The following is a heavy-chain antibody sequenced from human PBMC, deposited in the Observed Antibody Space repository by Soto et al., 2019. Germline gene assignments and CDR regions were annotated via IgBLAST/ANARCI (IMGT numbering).Heavy chain of an antibody. CDR3: ARGQPLFKYDYDGSGYPGRWFAP. J-gene: IGHJ5*02. CDR2: INHSGST. CDR1: GGSFSGYY. Sequence: SVTLSLTWAVDGGSFSGYYWSWILQPQGKGLEWIGEINHSGSTNYNPSLKSRVTISVDTSKNQFSLKLSSVTAADTAVYYCARGQPLFKYDYDGSGYPGRWFAPRGQGTLVTVFS. V-gene: IGHV4-34*01. D-gene: IGHD3-22*01.